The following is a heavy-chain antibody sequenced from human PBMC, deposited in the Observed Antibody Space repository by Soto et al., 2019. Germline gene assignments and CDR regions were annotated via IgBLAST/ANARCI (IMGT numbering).Heavy chain of an antibody. CDR2: ISTYNGNT. CDR3: ARDLGIVVTNWFDP. D-gene: IGHD3-22*01. CDR1: GYPFTTYA. V-gene: IGHV1-18*01. J-gene: IGHJ5*02. Sequence: ASVKVSCKASGYPFTTYAISWVRQAPGQGLEWMGWISTYNGNTNYAQKFQGRVTMTTDTSTSTAYMELRSLRSDDTAVYYCARDLGIVVTNWFDPWGQGTRVTVPQ.